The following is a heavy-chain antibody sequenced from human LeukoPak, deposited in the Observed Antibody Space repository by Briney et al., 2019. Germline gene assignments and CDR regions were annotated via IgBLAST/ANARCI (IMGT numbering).Heavy chain of an antibody. J-gene: IGHJ3*02. Sequence: GGSLRLSCAASGFTFSSYWMSWVRQAPGKGLEWVSYISSSSSTIYYADSVKGRFTISRDNAKNSLYLQMNSLRAEDTAVYYCARVGYSSSWPDAFDIWGQGTMVTVSS. D-gene: IGHD6-13*01. CDR1: GFTFSSYW. V-gene: IGHV3-48*01. CDR3: ARVGYSSSWPDAFDI. CDR2: ISSSSSTI.